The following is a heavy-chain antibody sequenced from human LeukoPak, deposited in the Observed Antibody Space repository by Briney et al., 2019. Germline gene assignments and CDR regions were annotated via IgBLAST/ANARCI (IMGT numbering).Heavy chain of an antibody. CDR3: AKDLYRAAAGTPRAFDI. D-gene: IGHD6-13*01. V-gene: IGHV3-23*01. Sequence: GGSLRLSCAASGFTFSSYAMSWVRQAPGKGLEWVSAISGSGGSTYYADSVKGRFTISRDNSKNTLYLQMSSLRAEDTAVYYCAKDLYRAAAGTPRAFDIWGQGTMVTVSS. CDR1: GFTFSSYA. CDR2: ISGSGGST. J-gene: IGHJ3*02.